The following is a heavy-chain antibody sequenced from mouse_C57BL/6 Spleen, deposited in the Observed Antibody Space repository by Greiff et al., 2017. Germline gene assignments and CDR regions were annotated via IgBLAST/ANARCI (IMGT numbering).Heavy chain of an antibody. CDR2: IHPGNSDT. CDR3: ARGMFSNYYDSTLYFDV. D-gene: IGHD1-1*01. J-gene: IGHJ1*03. Sequence: EVKVVESGTVLARPGASVKMSCKTSGYTFTSYWMHWVKQRPGQGLEWIGAIHPGNSDTSYNQKFKGKATLTAVTSASTAYMELSSLTNEDSAVYYCARGMFSNYYDSTLYFDVWGTGATVTV. CDR1: GYTFTSYW. V-gene: IGHV1-5*01.